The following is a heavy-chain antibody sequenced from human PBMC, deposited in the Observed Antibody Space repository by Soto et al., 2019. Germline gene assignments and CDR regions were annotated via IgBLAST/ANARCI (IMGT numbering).Heavy chain of an antibody. Sequence: LSRTCTVSGGSISSSSFYWGSIRRPPGKGVEWIGSIYYSGSTDYTPSLKSRVTISVDTSKNQFSLKLSSVTAADTAVYYCARQYYYDSSGSWGQGTLVTVS. CDR1: GGSISSSSFY. D-gene: IGHD3-22*01. J-gene: IGHJ5*02. CDR3: ARQYYYDSSGS. CDR2: IYYSGST. V-gene: IGHV4-39*01.